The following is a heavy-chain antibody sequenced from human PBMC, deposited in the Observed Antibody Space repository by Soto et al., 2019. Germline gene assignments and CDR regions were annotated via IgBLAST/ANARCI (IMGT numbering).Heavy chain of an antibody. CDR1: GFTVSSNY. CDR2: VYSGGSS. Sequence: EVQLVESGGGLIQPGGSLRLSCAASGFTVSSNYMSWVRQTPGKGLEWVSIVYSGGSSYYADSVKGRFTISRNNSKNTLYLQMNSLRADDTAVYYCASCSMITFGGVIVDDAFDMWGQGTMVSVSS. V-gene: IGHV3-53*01. J-gene: IGHJ3*02. D-gene: IGHD3-16*02. CDR3: ASCSMITFGGVIVDDAFDM.